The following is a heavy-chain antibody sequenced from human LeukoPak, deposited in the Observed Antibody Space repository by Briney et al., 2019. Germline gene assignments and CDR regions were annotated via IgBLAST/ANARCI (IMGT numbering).Heavy chain of an antibody. CDR2: ISGDGGST. Sequence: GGSLRLSCAGCGLAHDDYAMHWVRQARGKGLEGVYLISGDGGSTYYADSVKGRFTISIDKSKNSLYLQMNSLRTEDTALYSCAKSYYFFGHFDYWGQGTLVTVSS. J-gene: IGHJ4*02. CDR3: AKSYYFFGHFDY. V-gene: IGHV3-43*02. D-gene: IGHD1-26*01. CDR1: GLAHDDYA.